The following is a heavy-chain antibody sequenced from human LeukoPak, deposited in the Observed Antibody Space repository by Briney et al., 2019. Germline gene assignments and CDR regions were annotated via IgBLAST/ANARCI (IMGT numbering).Heavy chain of an antibody. J-gene: IGHJ4*02. CDR2: INPNSGGT. V-gene: IGHV1-2*02. Sequence: GASVKVSCKASGYTFTGYYMHWVRQAPGQGLEWMGWINPNSGGTKSAQKFQGGVTMTRDTSITTAYMELSSLRSDDTAVYYCARDVGEYCSSTNCYASHYWGQGTLVTVSS. CDR1: GYTFTGYY. D-gene: IGHD2-2*01. CDR3: ARDVGEYCSSTNCYASHY.